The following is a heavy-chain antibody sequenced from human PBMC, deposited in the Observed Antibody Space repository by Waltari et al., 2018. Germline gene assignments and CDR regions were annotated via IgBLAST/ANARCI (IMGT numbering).Heavy chain of an antibody. D-gene: IGHD3-22*01. V-gene: IGHV4-59*01. CDR2: IYYSGST. Sequence: QVQLQESGPGLVKPSETLSLTCTVPGGSISSYYWSWIRQPPGKGLEWIGYIYYSGSTNYNPSLKSRVTISVDTSKNQFSLKLSSVTAADTAVYYCARALAAYYYDSSGFDYWGQGTLVTVSS. J-gene: IGHJ4*02. CDR1: GGSISSYY. CDR3: ARALAAYYYDSSGFDY.